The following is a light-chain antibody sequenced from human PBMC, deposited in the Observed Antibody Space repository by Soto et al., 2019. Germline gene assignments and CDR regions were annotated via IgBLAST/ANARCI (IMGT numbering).Light chain of an antibody. CDR1: SSDVGGYNH. J-gene: IGLJ1*01. V-gene: IGLV2-8*01. CDR2: DVS. CDR3: SSYAGSNSLV. Sequence: QSALTQPPSASGSLGQSVTISCTGTSSDVGGYNHVSWYQQHPGKAPKLLIYDVSYRPSGVPDRFSGSKSGNPASLTVSGLQAEDETDYYCSSYAGSNSLVFGTGTKLTVL.